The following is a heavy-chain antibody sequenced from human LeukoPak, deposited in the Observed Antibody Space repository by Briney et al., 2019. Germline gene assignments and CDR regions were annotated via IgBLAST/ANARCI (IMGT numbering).Heavy chain of an antibody. CDR1: GFTFSSYA. V-gene: IGHV3-30-3*01. CDR2: ISYDETNK. D-gene: IGHD3-10*01. Sequence: GGSLRLSCAASGFTFSSYAMHWVRQAPGKGLEWVAVISYDETNKYYADSVKGRFTISRDNSQNILYLQKNSLRAEDTAVYYCARGDHIIMIRGQDFWGQGTLVTVSS. CDR3: ARGDHIIMIRGQDF. J-gene: IGHJ4*02.